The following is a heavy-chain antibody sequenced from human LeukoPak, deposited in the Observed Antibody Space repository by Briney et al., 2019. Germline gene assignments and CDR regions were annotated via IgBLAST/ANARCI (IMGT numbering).Heavy chain of an antibody. CDR1: GFTFSSYS. CDR3: AKDRRYSSVNGDFDY. CDR2: ISGSGGST. J-gene: IGHJ4*02. Sequence: PGGSLRLSCAASGFTFSSYSMNWVRQAPGKGLEWVSAISGSGGSTYYADSVKGRFTISRDNSKNTLYLQMNSLRAEDTAVYYCAKDRRYSSVNGDFDYWGQGTLVTVSS. V-gene: IGHV3-23*01. D-gene: IGHD6-25*01.